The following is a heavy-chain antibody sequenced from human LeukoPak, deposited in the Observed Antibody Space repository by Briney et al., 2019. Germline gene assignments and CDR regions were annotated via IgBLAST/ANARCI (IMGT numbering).Heavy chain of an antibody. J-gene: IGHJ4*02. V-gene: IGHV4-34*01. CDR2: INHSGST. D-gene: IGHD2-21*01. CDR1: GGSISSYY. Sequence: SETLSLTCTVSGGSISSYYWSWIRQPPGKGLEWIGEINHSGSTNYNPSLKSRVTISVDTSKNQFSLKLSSVTAADTAVYYCARETEHSPPFDHWGQGTLVTVSS. CDR3: ARETEHSPPFDH.